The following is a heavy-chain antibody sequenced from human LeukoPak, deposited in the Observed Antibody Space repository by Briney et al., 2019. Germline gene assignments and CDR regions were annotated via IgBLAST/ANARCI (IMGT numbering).Heavy chain of an antibody. D-gene: IGHD5-12*01. Sequence: SETLSLTCAVYGGSFSGYYWSWIRQPPGKGLEWIGEINHSGSTNYNPSLKSRVTISVDTSKNQFSLKLSSVTAADTAVYCCARNSGYDVFDYWGQGTLVTVSS. CDR2: INHSGST. CDR3: ARNSGYDVFDY. J-gene: IGHJ4*02. CDR1: GGSFSGYY. V-gene: IGHV4-34*01.